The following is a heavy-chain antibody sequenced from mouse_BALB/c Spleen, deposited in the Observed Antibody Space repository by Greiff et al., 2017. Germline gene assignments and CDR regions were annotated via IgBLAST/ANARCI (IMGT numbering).Heavy chain of an antibody. Sequence: VQLQQSGAELMKPGASVKISCKSTGYTFSSYWIEWVKQRPGHGLEWIGEILPGSGSTNYNEKFKGKATFTADTSSNTAYMQLISLTSEDSAVYYCARTGVEVYAMDYWGQGTSVTVSS. V-gene: IGHV1-9*01. J-gene: IGHJ4*01. CDR3: ARTGVEVYAMDY. CDR1: GYTFSSYW. CDR2: ILPGSGST. D-gene: IGHD1-1*01.